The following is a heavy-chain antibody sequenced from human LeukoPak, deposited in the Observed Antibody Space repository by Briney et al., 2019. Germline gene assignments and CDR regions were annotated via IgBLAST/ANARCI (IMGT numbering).Heavy chain of an antibody. CDR3: AKCLDYYESSGYYPDY. V-gene: IGHV3-23*01. CDR1: GFTFSTYA. Sequence: GGSLRLSCAASGFTFSTYAMSWVRQAPGKGLEWVSAISTTAAGTYYADSVQGRFTISRDNSKNMLYLQMNSLRAEDTAVYYCAKCLDYYESSGYYPDYWGQGTLVTVSS. CDR2: ISTTAAGT. D-gene: IGHD3-22*01. J-gene: IGHJ4*02.